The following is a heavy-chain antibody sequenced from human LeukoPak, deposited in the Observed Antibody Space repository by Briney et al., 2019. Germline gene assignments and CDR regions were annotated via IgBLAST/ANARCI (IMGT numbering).Heavy chain of an antibody. CDR1: GFTFSTYA. CDR2: ISGSGGGT. V-gene: IGHV3-23*01. D-gene: IGHD1-26*01. J-gene: IGHJ6*03. CDR3: AKNRGAGSHYYYHMNV. Sequence: GSLRLSCAASGFTFSTYAMSWVRQAAGKGLEWVSLISGSGGGTYYADSVKGRFTISRDNPKNTLYLQLNSLRVEDTAVYYCAKNRGAGSHYYYHMNVWGKGTTVTVSS.